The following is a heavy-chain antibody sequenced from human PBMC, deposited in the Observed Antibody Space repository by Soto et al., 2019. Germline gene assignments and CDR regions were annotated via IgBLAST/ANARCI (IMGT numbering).Heavy chain of an antibody. Sequence: SETLSLTCTVSGGSVSSGSYYWSWIRQPPGRGLEYIGYIYYSGSTNYNPSLKSRVTISVDTSKNQFSLKLSSVTAADTAVYYCARVKRGRSSGSNFYYYAMDVWGPGTTVT. CDR2: IYYSGST. CDR3: ARVKRGRSSGSNFYYYAMDV. V-gene: IGHV4-61*01. J-gene: IGHJ6*02. CDR1: GGSVSSGSYY. D-gene: IGHD6-19*01.